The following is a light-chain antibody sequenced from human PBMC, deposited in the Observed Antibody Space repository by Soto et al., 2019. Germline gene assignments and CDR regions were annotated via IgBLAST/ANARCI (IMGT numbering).Light chain of an antibody. CDR2: DAS. J-gene: IGKJ1*01. Sequence: EIVLTQSPATLSLSPGERATLSCRASQSVSSYLAWYQQKPGQAPRLPIYDASNRATGIPARFSGSGSGTEFTLTISGLQSEDFAVYYCQQYSIWRTFGQGTKVDIK. CDR1: QSVSSY. V-gene: IGKV3-11*01. CDR3: QQYSIWRT.